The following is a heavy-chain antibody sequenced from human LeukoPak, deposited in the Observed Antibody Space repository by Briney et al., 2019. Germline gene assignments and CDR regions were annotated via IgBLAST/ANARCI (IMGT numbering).Heavy chain of an antibody. CDR3: ARVGKGRGYYFDY. J-gene: IGHJ4*02. V-gene: IGHV1-69*05. CDR2: IIPIFGTA. Sequence: SVKVSCKASGGTFSSYAISWVRQAPGQGLKWMGGIIPIFGTANYAQKFQGRVTITTDESTSTAYMELSSLRSEDTAVYYCARVGKGRGYYFDYWGQGTLVTVSS. CDR1: GGTFSSYA. D-gene: IGHD1-26*01.